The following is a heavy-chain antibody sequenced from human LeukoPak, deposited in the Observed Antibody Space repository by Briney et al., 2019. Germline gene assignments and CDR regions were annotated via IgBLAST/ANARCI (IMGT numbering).Heavy chain of an antibody. Sequence: SETLSLTCTVSAYSISSGYYWGWIRQPPGKGLECIGTIYHSGSTYYNPSLKSRVTISIDTSKNQFSLRLSSVTAADTAVYYCARINCGGDCRGYYYKYYMDVWGKGTTVTITS. CDR3: ARINCGGDCRGYYYKYYMDV. V-gene: IGHV4-38-2*02. CDR2: IYHSGST. J-gene: IGHJ6*03. CDR1: AYSISSGYY. D-gene: IGHD2-21*02.